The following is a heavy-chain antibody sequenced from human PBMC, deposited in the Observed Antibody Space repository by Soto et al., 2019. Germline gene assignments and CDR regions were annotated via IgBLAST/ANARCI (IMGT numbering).Heavy chain of an antibody. D-gene: IGHD5-18*01. Sequence: SETLSLTCTVSGGSISSYYWSWIRQPPGKGLEWIGYIYYSGNTNYNPSLKSRVTISVDTSKNQISLKLSSVTAADTAVYYCARVEIQLWYFDYWGQGTLVTVSS. V-gene: IGHV4-59*01. CDR3: ARVEIQLWYFDY. CDR1: GGSISSYY. CDR2: IYYSGNT. J-gene: IGHJ4*02.